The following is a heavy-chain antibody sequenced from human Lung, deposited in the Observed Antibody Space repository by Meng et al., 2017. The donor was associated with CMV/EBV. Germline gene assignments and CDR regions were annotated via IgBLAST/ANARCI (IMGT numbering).Heavy chain of an antibody. CDR2: IYHSGTT. D-gene: IGHD3-9*01. J-gene: IGHJ4*02. CDR1: GDSISNSNW. V-gene: IGHV4-4*02. CDR3: GRKASWLLSLDY. Sequence: SXTXSLXCAVSGDSISNSNWWTWVRQPPGKGLEWIGEIYHSGTTNYNPSLKSRVTISVNKSKKQFSLMLTSVTVADTAVYYCGRKASWLLSLDYWGQGTLVTVSS.